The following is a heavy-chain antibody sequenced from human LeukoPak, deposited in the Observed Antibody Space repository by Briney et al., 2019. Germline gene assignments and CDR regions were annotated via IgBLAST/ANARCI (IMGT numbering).Heavy chain of an antibody. J-gene: IGHJ3*02. Sequence: RASVKVSCKASGYTFTSYYMHWVRQAPGQGLEWMGIINPSGGSTSYAQKFQGRVTMTRDTSTSTVYMELSSLRSEDTAVYYCARDLDRWLQPRAGDAFDIWGQGTMVTVSS. D-gene: IGHD5-24*01. CDR1: GYTFTSYY. CDR3: ARDLDRWLQPRAGDAFDI. V-gene: IGHV1-46*01. CDR2: INPSGGST.